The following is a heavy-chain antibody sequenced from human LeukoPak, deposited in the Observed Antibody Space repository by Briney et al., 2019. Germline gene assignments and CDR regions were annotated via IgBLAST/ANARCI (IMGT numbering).Heavy chain of an antibody. V-gene: IGHV4-39*07. Sequence: SETLSLTCTVSGGSISSSSYYWGWIRQPPGKGLEWIGSIYYSGSTYYNPSLKSRVTISVDTSKNQFSLRLSSVTAADTAVYYCARVTHYYGSGSYPYWGQGTLVTVSS. J-gene: IGHJ4*02. D-gene: IGHD3-10*01. CDR3: ARVTHYYGSGSYPY. CDR2: IYYSGST. CDR1: GGSISSSSYY.